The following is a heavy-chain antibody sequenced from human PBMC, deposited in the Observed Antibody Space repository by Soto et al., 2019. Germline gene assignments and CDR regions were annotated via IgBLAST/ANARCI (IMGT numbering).Heavy chain of an antibody. CDR2: FDPEDGET. CDR3: ATDLSRITIFGVVRRRGYFDY. Sequence: ASVKVSCKVSGYTLTELSMHWVRQAPGKGLEWMGDFDPEDGETIYAQKFQGRVTMTEDTSTDTAYMELSSLRFEDTAVYYCATDLSRITIFGVVRRRGYFDYWGQGTLVTVSS. J-gene: IGHJ4*02. CDR1: GYTLTELS. V-gene: IGHV1-24*01. D-gene: IGHD3-3*01.